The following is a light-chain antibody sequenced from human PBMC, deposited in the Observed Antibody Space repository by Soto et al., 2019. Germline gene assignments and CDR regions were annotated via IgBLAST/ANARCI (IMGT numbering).Light chain of an antibody. CDR2: AAS. V-gene: IGKV1-27*01. CDR3: QKYNRAPLT. CDR1: QGIGVY. J-gene: IGKJ4*02. Sequence: DIQMTQSPSSLSASLGDRVTITCRASQGIGVYLAWFQQKPGNVPKLLIYAASALQSGVPSRFSGSGSGTDLTLNISSLQPEDIATYYCQKYNRAPLTFGGGTRVEIK.